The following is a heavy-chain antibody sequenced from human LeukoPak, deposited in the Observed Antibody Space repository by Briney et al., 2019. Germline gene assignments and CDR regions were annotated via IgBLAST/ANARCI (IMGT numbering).Heavy chain of an antibody. Sequence: GGSLRLSCAASGFTFSSYWMSWVRQAPGKGLEWVANIKQDGSEKYYVDSVKGRFTISRDNAKNSLYLQMSSLRAEDTAVYYCARDRRSSGWYPYYYYYGMDVWGQGTTVTVSS. V-gene: IGHV3-7*03. D-gene: IGHD6-19*01. CDR3: ARDRRSSGWYPYYYYYGMDV. CDR1: GFTFSSYW. J-gene: IGHJ6*02. CDR2: IKQDGSEK.